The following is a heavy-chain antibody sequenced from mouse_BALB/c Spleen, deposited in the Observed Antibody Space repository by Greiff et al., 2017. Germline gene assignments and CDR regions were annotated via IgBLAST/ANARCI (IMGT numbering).Heavy chain of an antibody. D-gene: IGHD4-1*01. CDR1: GYTFTSYW. CDR3: ARTANWEGRDDY. J-gene: IGHJ2*01. V-gene: IGHV1-7*01. Sequence: QVQLQQSGAELAKPGASVKMSCKASGYTFTSYWMHWVKQRPGQGLEWIGYINPSTGYTEYNQKFKDKATLTADKSSSTAYMQLSSLTSEDSAVYYCARTANWEGRDDYWGQGTTLTVSS. CDR2: INPSTGYT.